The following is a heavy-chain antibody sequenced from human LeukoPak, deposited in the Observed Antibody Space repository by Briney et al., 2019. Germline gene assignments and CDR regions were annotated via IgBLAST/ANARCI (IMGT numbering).Heavy chain of an antibody. V-gene: IGHV3-30-3*01. Sequence: GGSLRLSCAASGFTFSSYAMHWVRQAPGKGLEWVAVISYDGSNKYYADSVKGRFTISRDNSKNTLYLQMNSLRAEDTAVYYCAKGLMAYYYDSSGYYYYMDVWGKGTTVTVSS. J-gene: IGHJ6*03. CDR2: ISYDGSNK. CDR1: GFTFSSYA. CDR3: AKGLMAYYYDSSGYYYYMDV. D-gene: IGHD3-22*01.